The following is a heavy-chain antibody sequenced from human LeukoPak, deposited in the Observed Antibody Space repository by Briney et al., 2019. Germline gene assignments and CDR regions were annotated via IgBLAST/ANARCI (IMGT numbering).Heavy chain of an antibody. V-gene: IGHV5-51*01. Sequence: HGESLKISCKGSGYSFTSYWIGWVRQMPGKGLEWMGIIYPGDSDTRYSPSFQGQVTISADKSISTAYLQWSSLKASDTAMYYCASFYYDSSGSDPHAFDIWGQGTMVTVSS. D-gene: IGHD3-22*01. J-gene: IGHJ3*02. CDR1: GYSFTSYW. CDR3: ASFYYDSSGSDPHAFDI. CDR2: IYPGDSDT.